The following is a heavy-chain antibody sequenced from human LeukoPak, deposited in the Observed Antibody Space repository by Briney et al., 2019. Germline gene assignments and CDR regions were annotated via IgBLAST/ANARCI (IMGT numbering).Heavy chain of an antibody. D-gene: IGHD3-22*01. CDR3: ARSVSGWLLDY. CDR1: GGSISSYY. Sequence: SETLSLTCTVSGGSISSYYWSWIRQRPGKGLEWIGYIYYSGSTNYNPSLKSRVTISVDTSKNQFSLKLSSVTAADTAVYYCARSVSGWLLDYWGQGTLVTVSS. J-gene: IGHJ4*02. V-gene: IGHV4-59*01. CDR2: IYYSGST.